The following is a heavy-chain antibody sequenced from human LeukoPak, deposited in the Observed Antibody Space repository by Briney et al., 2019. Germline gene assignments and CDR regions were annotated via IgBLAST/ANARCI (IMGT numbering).Heavy chain of an antibody. CDR2: ISLNSGSI. CDR3: AEGHRPPGGSSGWLD. J-gene: IGHJ4*02. CDR1: GFTFDDYA. V-gene: IGHV3-9*01. Sequence: GRSLRLSCAASGFTFDDYAMHWVRQAPGKGLEGVSGISLNSGSIGYADSVKGRFTISRDNAKNSLYLQMNSLRAEDTALYYCAEGHRPPGGSSGWLDWGQGTLVTVSS. D-gene: IGHD6-19*01.